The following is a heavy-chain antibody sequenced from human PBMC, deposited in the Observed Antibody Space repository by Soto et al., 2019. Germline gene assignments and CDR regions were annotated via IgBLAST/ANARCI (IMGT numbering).Heavy chain of an antibody. CDR2: MNSYSGQT. D-gene: IGHD4-17*01. CDR1: GYTFSSYD. Sequence: QVRLVQSGAEVKEPGASVKVSCKSSGYTFSSYDINWIRQTRGQGLEWMGWMNSYSGQTGYAQKFQGRVTMTWTTSISTAYMELSSLRSEDTAVYYCARGGDLDFWGQGTLVTVSS. CDR3: ARGGDLDF. J-gene: IGHJ4*02. V-gene: IGHV1-8*01.